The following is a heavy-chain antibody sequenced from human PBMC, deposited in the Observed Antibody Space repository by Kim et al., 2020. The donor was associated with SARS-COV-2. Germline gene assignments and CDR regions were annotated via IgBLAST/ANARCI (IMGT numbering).Heavy chain of an antibody. Sequence: ADSVKGRFTISRDNSKNTLYLQRNSLGAEDTAVYYCAKLSSGSSGNWFDPWGQGTLVTVSS. V-gene: IGHV3-30*02. D-gene: IGHD6-6*01. J-gene: IGHJ5*02. CDR3: AKLSSGSSGNWFDP.